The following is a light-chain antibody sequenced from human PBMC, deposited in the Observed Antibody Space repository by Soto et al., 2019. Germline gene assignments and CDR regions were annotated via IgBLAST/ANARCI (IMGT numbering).Light chain of an antibody. CDR1: SSDVGGYNY. CDR3: SSYTSSSTLIYV. CDR2: DVS. J-gene: IGLJ1*01. Sequence: QSVLTQPASVSGSPGQSITISCTGTSSDVGGYNYVSWYQQHPGKAPKLMIYDVSNRPSGVSNRFSGSKSGNTASLTISGLQAEYEADYYCSSYTSSSTLIYVFGTGTKVTV. V-gene: IGLV2-14*01.